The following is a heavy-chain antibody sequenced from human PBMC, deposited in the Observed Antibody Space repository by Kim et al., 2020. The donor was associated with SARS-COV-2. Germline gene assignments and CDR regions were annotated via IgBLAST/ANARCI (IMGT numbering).Heavy chain of an antibody. CDR3: ARDPSNYGPFDP. D-gene: IGHD3-10*01. CDR2: IYYSGST. J-gene: IGHJ5*02. Sequence: SETLSLTCTVSGGSISSGGYYWSWIRQHPGKGLEWIGYIYYSGSTYYNPSLKSRVTISVDTSKNQFSLKLSSVTAADTAVYYCARDPSNYGPFDPWGQGTLVTVSS. CDR1: GGSISSGGYY. V-gene: IGHV4-31*03.